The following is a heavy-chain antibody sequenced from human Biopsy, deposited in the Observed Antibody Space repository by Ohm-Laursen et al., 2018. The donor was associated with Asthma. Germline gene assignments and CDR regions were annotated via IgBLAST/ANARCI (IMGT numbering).Heavy chain of an antibody. CDR1: GGSISNSNYY. CDR3: ARGVDRVTGLLDHFDS. Sequence: PSETLSLTCTVSGGSISNSNYYWGWIRQSPGKGLEWIGYIHHSGTSYFNPSLKSRVSFSRDTSKNQFSLKLTSVTAADTAVYYCARGVDRVTGLLDHFDSWGQGTLVTVSS. J-gene: IGHJ4*02. CDR2: IHHSGTS. V-gene: IGHV4-39*07. D-gene: IGHD2-21*02.